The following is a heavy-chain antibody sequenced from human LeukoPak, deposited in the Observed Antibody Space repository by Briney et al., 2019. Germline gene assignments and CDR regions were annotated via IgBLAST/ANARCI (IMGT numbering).Heavy chain of an antibody. V-gene: IGHV1-18*01. J-gene: IGHJ4*02. CDR2: ISGDNGDT. D-gene: IGHD1-26*01. CDR3: ARDRYGVRSGSCDY. CDR1: GYTFTSYG. Sequence: ASVKVSCKASGYTFTSYGISWVRQAPGQGLEWMGWISGDNGDTNYAQNLQGRVTMTIDTSMNTAYMELRSLRYDDTAVYYCARDRYGVRSGSCDYWGQGTLVTVSS.